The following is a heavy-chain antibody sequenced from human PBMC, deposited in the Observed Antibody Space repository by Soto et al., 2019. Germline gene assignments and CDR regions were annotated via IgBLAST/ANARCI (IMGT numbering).Heavy chain of an antibody. V-gene: IGHV3-33*01. CDR1: GFTFSSYG. Sequence: GGSLRLSCAASGFTFSSYGMHWVRQAPGKGLEWVAVIWYDGSNKYYADSVKGRFTISRDNSKNTLYLQMNSLRAEDTAVYYCARDRRTSSSWHVSYFDYWGQGTLVTVSS. D-gene: IGHD6-13*01. J-gene: IGHJ4*02. CDR3: ARDRRTSSSWHVSYFDY. CDR2: IWYDGSNK.